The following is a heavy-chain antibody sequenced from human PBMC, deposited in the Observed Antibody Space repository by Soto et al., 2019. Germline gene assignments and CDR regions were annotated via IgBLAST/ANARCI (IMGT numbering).Heavy chain of an antibody. CDR1: GGSISSGDYY. V-gene: IGHV4-30-4*01. J-gene: IGHJ5*02. D-gene: IGHD3-3*01. CDR3: ARVPTIYDFWSGYAMENWFDP. CDR2: IYYSGST. Sequence: QVQLQESGPGLVKPSQTLSLTCTVSGGSISSGDYYWSWIRQPPGKGLEWIGYIYYSGSTYYNPSLKSRVTISVDTSKNQFPLKLSSVTAADTAVYYCARVPTIYDFWSGYAMENWFDPWGQGTLVTVSS.